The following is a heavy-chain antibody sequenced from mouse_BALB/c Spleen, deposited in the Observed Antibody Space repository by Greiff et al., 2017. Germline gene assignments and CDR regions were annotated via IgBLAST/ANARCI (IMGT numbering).Heavy chain of an antibody. D-gene: IGHD2-1*01. V-gene: IGHV3-8*02. J-gene: IGHJ3*01. CDR3: ARGGAFYGNYVEVAY. Sequence: DVKLQESGPSLVKPSQTLSLTCSVTGDSITSGYWNWIRKFPGNKLEYMGYISYSGSTYYNPSLKSRISITRDTSKNQYYLQLNSVTTEDTATYYCARGGAFYGNYVEVAYWGQGTLVTVSA. CDR2: ISYSGST. CDR1: GDSITSGY.